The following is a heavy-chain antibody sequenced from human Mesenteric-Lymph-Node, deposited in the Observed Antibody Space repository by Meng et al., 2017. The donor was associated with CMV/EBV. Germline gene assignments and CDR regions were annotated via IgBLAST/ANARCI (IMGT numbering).Heavy chain of an antibody. J-gene: IGHJ2*01. CDR3: ARAVSRALHKYCSSTSCYRGYWYFDL. D-gene: IGHD2-2*01. V-gene: IGHV5-51*01. Sequence: WVRQMPGNGLEWMGIIYPGDSDTRYSPSFQGQVTISADKSISTAYLQWSSLKASDTAMYYCARAVSRALHKYCSSTSCYRGYWYFDLWGRGTLVTVSS. CDR2: IYPGDSDT.